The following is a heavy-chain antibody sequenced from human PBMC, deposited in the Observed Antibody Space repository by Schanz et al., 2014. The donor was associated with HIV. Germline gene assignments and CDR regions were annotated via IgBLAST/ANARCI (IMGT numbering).Heavy chain of an antibody. J-gene: IGHJ3*02. D-gene: IGHD3-16*01. CDR3: AQMGAFAAFDI. Sequence: EALLLESGGGLVQPGGSLRLSCRGSEFPFSHNAMTWARQDPGKGPQWASSITDSGDKTDYTDSVKGRFTISRDNSRNTLFLQMDSLRVDDTAVYYCAQMGAFAAFDIWGHGTVVTVSS. CDR1: EFPFSHNA. V-gene: IGHV3-23*01. CDR2: ITDSGDKT.